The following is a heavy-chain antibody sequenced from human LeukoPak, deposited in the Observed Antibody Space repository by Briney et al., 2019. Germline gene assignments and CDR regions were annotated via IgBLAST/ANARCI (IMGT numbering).Heavy chain of an antibody. Sequence: GGSLRLSCAASGFTFSSYSMNWVRQAPGKGLEWVSSISSSSSYIYYADSVKGRFTISRDNAKDSLYLQMNSLRAEDTAVYYCARDRWAAGKLIATGANWFDPWGQGTLVTVSS. V-gene: IGHV3-21*01. D-gene: IGHD6-13*01. CDR2: ISSSSSYI. CDR3: ARDRWAAGKLIATGANWFDP. J-gene: IGHJ5*02. CDR1: GFTFSSYS.